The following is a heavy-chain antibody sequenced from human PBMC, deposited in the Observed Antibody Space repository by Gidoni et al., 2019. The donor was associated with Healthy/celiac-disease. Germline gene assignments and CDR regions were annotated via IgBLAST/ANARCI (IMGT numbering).Heavy chain of an antibody. D-gene: IGHD3-3*01. Sequence: QVQLQESGPGLVKPSETLSLTCTVSGGSVSSGSYYWSWIRQPPGKGLEWIGYIYYSGSTNYNPSLKSRVTISVDTSKNQFSLKLSSVTAADTAVYYCARDRVTIFGVAANWFDPWGQGTLVTVSS. CDR2: IYYSGST. CDR3: ARDRVTIFGVAANWFDP. J-gene: IGHJ5*02. CDR1: GGSVSSGSYY. V-gene: IGHV4-61*01.